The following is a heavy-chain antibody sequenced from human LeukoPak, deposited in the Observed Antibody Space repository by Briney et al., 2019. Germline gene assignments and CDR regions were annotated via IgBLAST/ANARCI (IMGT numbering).Heavy chain of an antibody. J-gene: IGHJ4*02. D-gene: IGHD3-10*01. Sequence: ASVNVSCKASGGTFSSYAISWVRQAPGQGLEWMGGIIPIFGTANYAQKFQGRVTITADESTSTAYMELSSLRSEDTAVYYCARGQTSGSXLATFDYWGQGTXVXVSS. V-gene: IGHV1-69*13. CDR3: ARGQTSGSXLATFDY. CDR2: IIPIFGTA. CDR1: GGTFSSYA.